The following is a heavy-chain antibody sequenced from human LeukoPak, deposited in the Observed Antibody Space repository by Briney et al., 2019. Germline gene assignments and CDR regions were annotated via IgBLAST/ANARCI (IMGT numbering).Heavy chain of an antibody. J-gene: IGHJ6*02. V-gene: IGHV3-74*01. CDR3: ARLPAYYYYGMDV. Sequence: GGSLRVSCAASGFTFSRYWMHWVRQAPGKGLVWVSRINGDGSSTNYADSVKGRFTISRDNAKNTLYLQMNSLRAEDTAVYYCARLPAYYYYGMDVWGQGTTVTVSS. CDR2: INGDGSST. CDR1: GFTFSRYW.